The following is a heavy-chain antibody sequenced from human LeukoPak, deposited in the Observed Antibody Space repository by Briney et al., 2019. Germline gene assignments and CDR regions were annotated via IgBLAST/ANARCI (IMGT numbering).Heavy chain of an antibody. CDR3: ARAIAVAGRPLYYYYYYYMDV. CDR1: GFTFSSYS. Sequence: PGGSLRLSCAASGFTFSSYSMNWVRQAPGKGLEWIGEINHSGSTNYNPSLKSRVTISVDTSKNQFSLKLSSVTAADTAVYYCARAIAVAGRPLYYYYYYYMDVWGKGTTVTISS. V-gene: IGHV4-34*01. D-gene: IGHD6-19*01. J-gene: IGHJ6*03. CDR2: INHSGST.